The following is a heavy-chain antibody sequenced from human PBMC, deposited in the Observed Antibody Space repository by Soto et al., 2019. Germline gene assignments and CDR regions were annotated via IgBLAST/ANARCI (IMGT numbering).Heavy chain of an antibody. V-gene: IGHV3-21*01. Sequence: EVQLVESGGGLVKPGGSLRLSCAASGFTFSSYSMNWVRQAPGKGLEWVSSISSSSSYIYYADSVKGRFTISRDNAKNSLYLQMTSLRAEDTAVYSCGISGSTVTSDVDYWCQGTLVTVSS. CDR2: ISSSSSYI. CDR3: GISGSTVTSDVDY. CDR1: GFTFSSYS. J-gene: IGHJ4*02. D-gene: IGHD4-17*01.